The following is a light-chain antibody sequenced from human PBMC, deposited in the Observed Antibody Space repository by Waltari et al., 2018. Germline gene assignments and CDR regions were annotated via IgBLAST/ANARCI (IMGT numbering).Light chain of an antibody. Sequence: DIVMTQSPDSLAVSLGERATINCKSSQSVLFSTNNKNYLAWYQQKPGQPPKLLFYWASTRESGVPDRFSGSGSGTDFTLTISSLQAEDVAVYYCQQYRSTLWTFGQGTRVEIK. CDR1: QSVLFSTNNKNY. CDR3: QQYRSTLWT. V-gene: IGKV4-1*01. J-gene: IGKJ1*01. CDR2: WAS.